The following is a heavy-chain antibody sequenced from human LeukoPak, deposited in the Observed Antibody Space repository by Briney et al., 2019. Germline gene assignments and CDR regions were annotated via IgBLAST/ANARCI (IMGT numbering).Heavy chain of an antibody. V-gene: IGHV4-39*07. J-gene: IGHJ4*02. CDR1: GGSISSSSYY. D-gene: IGHD6-19*01. CDR3: ARFPSGWVDY. CDR2: IYYSGST. Sequence: SETLSLTCTVSGGSISSSSYYWGWIRQPPGKGLEWIGSIYYSGSTNYNPSLKSRVTISVDTSKNQFSLKLSSVTAADTAVYYCARFPSGWVDYWGQGTLVTVSS.